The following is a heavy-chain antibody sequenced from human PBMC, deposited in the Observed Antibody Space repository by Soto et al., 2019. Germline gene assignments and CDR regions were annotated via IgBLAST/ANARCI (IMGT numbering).Heavy chain of an antibody. V-gene: IGHV1-8*01. CDR1: GYTFTSYD. J-gene: IGHJ5*02. Sequence: ASVKVSCKASGYTFTSYDISWVRQATGQGLEWRGWMNPNSGNTGYAQNLQGRDNMTRNTSISTAYMELSSLRSEDTAVYYCARVKSYDILTGYSTWFDPWGQGTLVTVSS. D-gene: IGHD3-9*01. CDR2: MNPNSGNT. CDR3: ARVKSYDILTGYSTWFDP.